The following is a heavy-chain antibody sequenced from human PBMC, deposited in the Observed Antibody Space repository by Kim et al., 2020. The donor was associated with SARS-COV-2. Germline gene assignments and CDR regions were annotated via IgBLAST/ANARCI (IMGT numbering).Heavy chain of an antibody. CDR2: IKSKTDGGTT. CDR3: TTAPSRYCSGGSCYSGFGGGQRYYYMDV. D-gene: IGHD2-15*01. J-gene: IGHJ6*03. Sequence: GGSLRLSCAASGFTFSNAWMSWVRQAPGKGLEWVGRIKSKTDGGTTDYAAPVKGRFTISRDDSKNTLYLQMNSLKTEDTAVYYCTTAPSRYCSGGSCYSGFGGGQRYYYMDVWGKGTTVTVSS. CDR1: GFTFSNAW. V-gene: IGHV3-15*01.